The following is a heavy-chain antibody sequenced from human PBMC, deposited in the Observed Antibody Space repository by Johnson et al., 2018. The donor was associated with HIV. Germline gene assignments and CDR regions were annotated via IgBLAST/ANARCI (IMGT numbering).Heavy chain of an antibody. V-gene: IGHV3-20*04. CDR1: GFTFDDYG. J-gene: IGHJ3*02. D-gene: IGHD6-13*01. Sequence: VQLVESGGGVVRPGGSLRLSCAASGFTFDDYGMSWVRQAPGKGLEWVSGINWHGGRTGYADSVKGRFTISRDNAKNSQYLQMNSLRAEDTAFYYCARDRDSSSWYLAFDIWGQGTMVTVSS. CDR2: INWHGGRT. CDR3: ARDRDSSSWYLAFDI.